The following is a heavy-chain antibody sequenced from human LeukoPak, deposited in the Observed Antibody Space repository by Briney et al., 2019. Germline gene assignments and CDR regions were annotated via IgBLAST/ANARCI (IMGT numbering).Heavy chain of an antibody. CDR3: ASLLQGFFDY. CDR2: IYYSGST. V-gene: IGHV4-59*11. CDR1: GGSISSHY. Sequence: KPSETLSLTCTVSGGSISSHYWSWTRQPPGKGLEWIGYIYYSGSTNYNPSLKSRVTISVDTSKNQFSLKLSSVTAADTAVYYCASLLQGFFDYWGQGTLVTVSS. J-gene: IGHJ4*02.